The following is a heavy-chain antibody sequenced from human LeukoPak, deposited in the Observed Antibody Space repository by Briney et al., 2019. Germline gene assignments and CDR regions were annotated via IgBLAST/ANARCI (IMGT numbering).Heavy chain of an antibody. CDR2: INHSGGT. D-gene: IGHD2-21*02. V-gene: IGHV4-34*01. CDR1: GGSFSGFY. J-gene: IGHJ6*03. CDR3: ARRHCGGDCSTTEYYYYMDV. Sequence: SETLSLTCAVYGGSFSGFYWSWIRQPPGKGLGWIGDINHSGGTNYIPSLKSRVTISVDTSKNQFSLKLSSVTAADTAVYYCARRHCGGDCSTTEYYYYMDVWGKGTTVTISS.